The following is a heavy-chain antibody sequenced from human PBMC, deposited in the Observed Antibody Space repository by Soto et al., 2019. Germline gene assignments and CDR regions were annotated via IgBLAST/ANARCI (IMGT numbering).Heavy chain of an antibody. D-gene: IGHD5-18*01. CDR1: GGSFISYA. CDR3: ARDGSTVETAIVSQWLYGMDV. CDR2: IIPIFGKG. V-gene: IGHV1-69*12. J-gene: IGHJ6*04. Sequence: QVQLVQSGAEVRKPGSSVKVSCKASGGSFISYAISWVRQAPGQGLEWMGGIIPIFGKGNYAQRFQGRVTITADESTMTVHMELRSLRSEDKAVYYCARDGSTVETAIVSQWLYGMDVWGEVATGTVSS.